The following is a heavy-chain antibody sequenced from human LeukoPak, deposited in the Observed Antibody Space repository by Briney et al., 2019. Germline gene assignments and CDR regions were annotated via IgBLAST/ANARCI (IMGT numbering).Heavy chain of an antibody. J-gene: IGHJ4*02. CDR3: ARNPPKRFYDTSNFYYGTGSAFDY. CDR1: GYTFTCYY. V-gene: IGHV1-2*02. Sequence: ASVKVSCKASGYTFTCYYMHWVRQAPGQGLEWMGWINSNSGGTNYAQKFQGRVTMNRDTYISTAYMELSMLRSDDTAVYYCARNPPKRFYDTSNFYYGTGSAFDYWGQGALVTVSS. CDR2: INSNSGGT. D-gene: IGHD3-22*01.